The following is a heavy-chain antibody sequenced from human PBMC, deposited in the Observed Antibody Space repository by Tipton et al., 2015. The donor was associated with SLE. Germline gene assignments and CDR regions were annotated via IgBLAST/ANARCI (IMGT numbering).Heavy chain of an antibody. CDR3: AKELVVVTALDY. V-gene: IGHV3-23*01. J-gene: IGHJ4*02. D-gene: IGHD2-21*02. Sequence: SLRLSCVASGFILRSYNMNWVRQAPGKGLEWVSAISGSGGSTYYADSVKGRFTISRDNSKNTLYLQMNSLRAEDTAVYYCAKELVVVTALDYWGQGTLVTVSS. CDR2: ISGSGGST. CDR1: GFILRSYN.